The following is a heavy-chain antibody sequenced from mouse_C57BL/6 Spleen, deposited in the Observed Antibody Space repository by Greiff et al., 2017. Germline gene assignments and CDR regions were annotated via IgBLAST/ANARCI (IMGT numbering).Heavy chain of an antibody. V-gene: IGHV1-81*01. D-gene: IGHD2-3*01. CDR1: GYTFTSYG. CDR3: AISFYDGDYLYAMDY. CDR2: IYPRSGNT. J-gene: IGHJ4*01. Sequence: VQRVESGAELARPGASVKLSCKASGYTFTSYGISWVKQRTGQGLEWIGEIYPRSGNTYYNEKFKGKATLTADKSSSTAYMELRSLTSEDSAVYVCAISFYDGDYLYAMDYWGQGTSVTVSS.